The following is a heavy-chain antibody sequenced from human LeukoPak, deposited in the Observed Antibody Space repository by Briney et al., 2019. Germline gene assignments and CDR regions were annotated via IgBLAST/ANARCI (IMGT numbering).Heavy chain of an antibody. V-gene: IGHV3-53*01. Sequence: GGSLRLSCAASGFTVSSNYMSWVRQAPGKGLEWVSVIYSGGSTYYADSVKGRFTISRDNSKNTLYLQMNSLRAEDTAVYYCARVSIPGYGSSPLDYWGQGTLVTVSS. J-gene: IGHJ4*02. CDR1: GFTVSSNY. D-gene: IGHD6-13*01. CDR3: ARVSIPGYGSSPLDY. CDR2: IYSGGST.